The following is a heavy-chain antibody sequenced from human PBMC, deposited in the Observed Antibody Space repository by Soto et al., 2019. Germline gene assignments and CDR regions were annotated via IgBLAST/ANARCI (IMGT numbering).Heavy chain of an antibody. J-gene: IGHJ4*02. V-gene: IGHV4-34*01. CDR2: INHSGST. D-gene: IGHD2-8*02. CDR3: ARDKITGLFDY. CDR1: GGSFSGYY. Sequence: QVQLQQWGAGLLKPSETLSLTCAVYGGSFSGYYWTWIRQPPGTGLECIGEINHSGSTNYNPSPKSRVTILVDTSKNRFSLKLTSVTAADTAVYYCARDKITGLFDYWGQGTLVTVSS.